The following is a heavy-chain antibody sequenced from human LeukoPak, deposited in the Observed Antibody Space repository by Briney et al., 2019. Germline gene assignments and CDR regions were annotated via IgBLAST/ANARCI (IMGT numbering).Heavy chain of an antibody. CDR1: GFTFSAYA. CDR3: ARLNGDRYGKFDF. D-gene: IGHD2-21*02. V-gene: IGHV3-23*05. CDR2: IGSDNKP. Sequence: GGSLRLSCAASGFTFSAYAMTWVRQAPGKGLEWVSSIGSDNKPHYSESVKGRFAISRDNSKSMLFLQLNSLRAEDTALYYCARLNGDRYGKFDFWGQGTVVTVSS. J-gene: IGHJ4*02.